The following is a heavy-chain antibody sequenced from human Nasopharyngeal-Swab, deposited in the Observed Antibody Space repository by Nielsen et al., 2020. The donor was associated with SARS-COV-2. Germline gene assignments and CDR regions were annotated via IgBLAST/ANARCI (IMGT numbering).Heavy chain of an antibody. CDR3: ARYDYGDYFDY. CDR2: MNSDGSYT. D-gene: IGHD4-17*01. CDR1: GFTFSSDW. V-gene: IGHV3-74*01. J-gene: IGHJ4*02. Sequence: GESLKISCAASGFTFSSDWMHWVRQAPGKGLVWVSRMNSDGSYTSYTDSVKGRFTISRDNTKNTLYLQMNSLRAEDTAVYYCARYDYGDYFDYWGLGTLVTVSS.